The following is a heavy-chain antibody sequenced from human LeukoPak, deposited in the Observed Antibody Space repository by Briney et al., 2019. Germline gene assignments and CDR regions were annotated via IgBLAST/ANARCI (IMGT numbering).Heavy chain of an antibody. D-gene: IGHD3-10*01. CDR1: GYTFTGYY. J-gene: IGHJ4*02. Sequence: SCKASGYTFTGYYMHWVRQAPGKGLEWVAVISYDGSNKYYADSVKGRFTISRDNSKNTLYLQMNSLRAEDTAVYYCAKQSSGSSFDYWGQGTLVTVSS. V-gene: IGHV3-30*18. CDR2: ISYDGSNK. CDR3: AKQSSGSSFDY.